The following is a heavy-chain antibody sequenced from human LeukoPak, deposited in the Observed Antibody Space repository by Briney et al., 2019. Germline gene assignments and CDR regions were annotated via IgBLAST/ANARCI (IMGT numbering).Heavy chain of an antibody. CDR2: ISGSGGST. CDR3: AKERGSGNYYFALDV. D-gene: IGHD3-10*01. V-gene: IGHV3-23*01. CDR1: GFTFSSYA. Sequence: GGYLRLSCAASGFTFSSYAMSWVRQAPGKGLEWVSAISGSGGSTYYADSVKGRFTISRDNSKTTLYLQMNRLRPEDTAVYYCAKERGSGNYYFALDVWGQGTTVTVSS. J-gene: IGHJ6*02.